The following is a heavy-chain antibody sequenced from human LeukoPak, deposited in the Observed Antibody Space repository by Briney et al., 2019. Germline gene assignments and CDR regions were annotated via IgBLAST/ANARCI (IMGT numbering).Heavy chain of an antibody. D-gene: IGHD1-26*01. J-gene: IGHJ3*02. CDR2: ISSSSSTV. Sequence: SGGSLRLSCTASGFSFSNYGMSWVRQAAGKGLEWVSYISSSSSTVYYADSVKGRFTISRDNAKNSLYLQMNSLRAEDTALYHCARDWEGAQGGLYDAFDIWGQGTMVTVSS. V-gene: IGHV3-48*04. CDR1: GFSFSNYG. CDR3: ARDWEGAQGGLYDAFDI.